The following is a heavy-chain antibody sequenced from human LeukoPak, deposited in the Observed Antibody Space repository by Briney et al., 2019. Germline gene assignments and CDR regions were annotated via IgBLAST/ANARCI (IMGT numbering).Heavy chain of an antibody. CDR2: IYPGDSDT. V-gene: IGHV5-51*01. CDR3: ARSLGGDLAILGY. J-gene: IGHJ4*02. D-gene: IGHD2-21*02. Sequence: GESLKPSRKGSGYSFTRYWIRWLRQTPAKDLAWMGIIYPGDSDTKYRPSFQGQVTMSVDQFTSTAYLQWSSLKASDPAMYYCARSLGGDLAILGYWGQGTLVTVSS. CDR1: GYSFTRYW.